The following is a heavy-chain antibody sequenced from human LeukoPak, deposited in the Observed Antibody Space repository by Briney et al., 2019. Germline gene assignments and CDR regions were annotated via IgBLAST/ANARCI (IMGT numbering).Heavy chain of an antibody. D-gene: IGHD3-16*01. Sequence: SVKVSCKASGGTFSSYAISWVRQAPGQGLEWMGGIIPIFGTANYAQKFQGRATITADESTSTAYMELSSLRSEDTAVYYCARGQGYYPKEGIDYWGQGTLVTVSS. J-gene: IGHJ4*02. CDR3: ARGQGYYPKEGIDY. CDR2: IIPIFGTA. CDR1: GGTFSSYA. V-gene: IGHV1-69*13.